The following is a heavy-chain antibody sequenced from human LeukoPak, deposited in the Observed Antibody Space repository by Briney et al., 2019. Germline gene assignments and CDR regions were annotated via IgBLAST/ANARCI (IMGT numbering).Heavy chain of an antibody. CDR1: GFTVSSNY. CDR2: IYSGGST. D-gene: IGHD3-9*01. Sequence: GGSLRLSCAASGFTVSSNYMSWVRQAPGKGLEWVSVIYSGGSTYYADSVKGRFTISRHNSKNTLYLQMNSLRAEDTAVYYCASVDVLRYFEAGMDVWGQGTTVTVSS. J-gene: IGHJ6*02. CDR3: ASVDVLRYFEAGMDV. V-gene: IGHV3-53*04.